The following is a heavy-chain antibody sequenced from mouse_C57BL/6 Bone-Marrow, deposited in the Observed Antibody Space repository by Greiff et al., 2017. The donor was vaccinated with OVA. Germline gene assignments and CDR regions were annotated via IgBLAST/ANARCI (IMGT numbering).Heavy chain of an antibody. J-gene: IGHJ3*01. D-gene: IGHD2-5*01. CDR2: IDPSDSYT. CDR3: AYSNYGYFFAY. CDR1: GYTFTSYW. V-gene: IGHV1-59*01. Sequence: QVQLQQPGAELVRPGTSVKLSCKASGYTFTSYWMHWVKQRPGQGLEWIGVIDPSDSYTNYNQKFKGKATLTVDTSSSTAYMQLSSLTSEDSAVYYCAYSNYGYFFAYWGQGTLVTVSA.